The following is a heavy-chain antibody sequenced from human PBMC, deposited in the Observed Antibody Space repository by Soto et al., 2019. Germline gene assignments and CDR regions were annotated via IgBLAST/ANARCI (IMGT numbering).Heavy chain of an antibody. D-gene: IGHD2-2*01. CDR2: ISGSAI. V-gene: IGHV3-23*01. J-gene: IGHJ4*02. Sequence: EVQLLESGGGLVQPGGSLRLSCAASGFTFSSYAMSWVRQAPGKGLEWVSAISGSAIYYADSVKGRFTISRDNAKNSLYLQMNSLRAEDTALYYCARGDASGYWGQGTLVTVSS. CDR1: GFTFSSYA. CDR3: ARGDASGY.